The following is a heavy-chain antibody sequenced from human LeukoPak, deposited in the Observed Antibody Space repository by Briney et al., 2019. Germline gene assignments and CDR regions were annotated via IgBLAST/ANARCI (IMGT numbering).Heavy chain of an antibody. D-gene: IGHD1-1*01. J-gene: IGHJ6*02. CDR2: ISSSGTII. Sequence: GGSLRLSCAASGFIFSSYEMNWVRQAPGKGLEWVSYISSSGTIIYYADSVKGRFTISRDYAKNSLYLQMNSLRAEDTAVYYCAGESGSATWYYGMDVWGQGTTVTVSS. V-gene: IGHV3-48*03. CDR3: AGESGSATWYYGMDV. CDR1: GFIFSSYE.